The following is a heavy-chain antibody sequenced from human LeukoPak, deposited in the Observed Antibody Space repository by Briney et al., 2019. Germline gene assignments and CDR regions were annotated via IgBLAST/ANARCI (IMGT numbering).Heavy chain of an antibody. Sequence: PGGSLRLSCAASGFTVSSNYMSWVRQAPGKGLEWVSVISGSGGSTYYADSVKGRFTISRDNSKNTLYLQMNSLRAEDTAVYYCAKDDEGAIPFDYWGQGTLVTVSS. D-gene: IGHD1-26*01. V-gene: IGHV3-23*01. CDR1: GFTVSSNY. CDR2: ISGSGGST. J-gene: IGHJ4*02. CDR3: AKDDEGAIPFDY.